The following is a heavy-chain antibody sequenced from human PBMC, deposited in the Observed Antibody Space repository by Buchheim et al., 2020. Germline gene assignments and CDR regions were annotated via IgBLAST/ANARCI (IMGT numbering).Heavy chain of an antibody. CDR1: GFTVSRSY. Sequence: EVQLVESGGTLVQPGGSLRLSCAASGFTVSRSYMSWVRQGPGKGLEWVSAIYSGGSTYYADSVKGRFIISRDDSKNTLYLQMNSLSAEDAAVYYCARVDDGGYYFHYWGQGTL. V-gene: IGHV3-66*02. CDR3: ARVDDGGYYFHY. J-gene: IGHJ4*02. D-gene: IGHD4/OR15-4a*01. CDR2: IYSGGST.